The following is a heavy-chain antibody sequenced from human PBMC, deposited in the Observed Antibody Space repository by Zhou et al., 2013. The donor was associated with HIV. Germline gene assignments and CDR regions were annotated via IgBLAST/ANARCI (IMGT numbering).Heavy chain of an antibody. CDR3: AREGPYYYGSGTNERMMGGMDV. V-gene: IGHV1-18*01. CDR1: GYTFISYG. J-gene: IGHJ6*02. CDR2: ISAYNGNT. Sequence: QVQLVQSGAEVKRPGASVKVSCKASGYTFISYGISWVRQAPGQGLEWMGWISAYNGNTNYAQKLQGRVTMTTDTSTSTAYMELRSLRSDDTAVYYCAREGPYYYGSGTNERMMGGMDVWAKGPRSPSP. D-gene: IGHD3-10*01.